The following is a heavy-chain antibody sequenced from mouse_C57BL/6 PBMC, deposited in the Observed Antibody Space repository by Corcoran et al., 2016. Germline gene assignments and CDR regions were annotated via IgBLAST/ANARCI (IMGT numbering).Heavy chain of an antibody. Sequence: QIQLVQSGPELKKPGETVKISCKASGYTFTTYGMSWVKQAPGKGLKWMGWINTYSGVPTYADDFKGRFAFSLETSASTAYLQINNLKNEDTATYFCAPTAQAPMDYWGQGTSVTVSS. CDR1: GYTFTTYG. J-gene: IGHJ4*01. V-gene: IGHV9-3*01. CDR3: APTAQAPMDY. D-gene: IGHD3-2*02. CDR2: INTYSGVP.